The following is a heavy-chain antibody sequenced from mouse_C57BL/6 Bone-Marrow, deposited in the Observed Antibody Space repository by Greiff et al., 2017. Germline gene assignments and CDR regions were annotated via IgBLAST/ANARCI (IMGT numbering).Heavy chain of an antibody. J-gene: IGHJ2*01. V-gene: IGHV1-18*01. CDR3: ARSDYPFFDY. D-gene: IGHD2-13*01. Sequence: EVQLQQSGPELVKPGASVKIPCKASGYTFTDYNMDWVKQSHGKSLEWIGDINPNNGGTIYNQKFKGKATLTVDKSSCTAYMELRSLTSEDTAVYYCARSDYPFFDYWGKGTTLTVSS. CDR2: INPNNGGT. CDR1: GYTFTDYN.